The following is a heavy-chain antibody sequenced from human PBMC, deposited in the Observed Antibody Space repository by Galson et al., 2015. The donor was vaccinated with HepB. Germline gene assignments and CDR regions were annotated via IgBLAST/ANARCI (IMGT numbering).Heavy chain of an antibody. D-gene: IGHD4-23*01. CDR3: ARDLPLGRLRWSPVDAFDI. Sequence: SVKVSCKASGYTFTSYAMNWVRQAPGQGLEWMGWINTNTGNPTYAQGFTGRFVFSLDTSVSTAYLQISSLKAEDTAVYYCARDLPLGRLRWSPVDAFDIWGQGTMVTVSS. CDR2: INTNTGNP. CDR1: GYTFTSYA. V-gene: IGHV7-4-1*02. J-gene: IGHJ3*02.